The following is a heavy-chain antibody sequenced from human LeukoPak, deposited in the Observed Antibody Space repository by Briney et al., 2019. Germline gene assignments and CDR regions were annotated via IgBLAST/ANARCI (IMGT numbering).Heavy chain of an antibody. CDR2: INSDGSST. D-gene: IGHD4-23*01. CDR3: ASLGTVVRRGAFDI. V-gene: IGHV3-74*01. J-gene: IGHJ3*02. CDR1: GFTFSRYW. Sequence: GGSLRLSCAASGFTFSRYWMHWVRQAPGKGLVWVSRINSDGSSTSYADSVKGRFTISRDNAKNTLYPQMNSLRAEDTAVYYCASLGTVVRRGAFDIWGQGTMVTVSS.